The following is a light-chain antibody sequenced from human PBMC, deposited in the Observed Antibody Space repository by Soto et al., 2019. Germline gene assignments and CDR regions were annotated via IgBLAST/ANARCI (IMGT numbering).Light chain of an antibody. CDR3: QQYNNGWT. Sequence: EIVMTQSPATLSVSPGERATLSCRASQSVSSSYLAWYQQKPGQAPRLLIYGASTRATGIPARFSGSGSGTEFPLTISSLQSEDFAVYYCQQYNNGWTFGQGTKVEIK. J-gene: IGKJ1*01. CDR2: GAS. V-gene: IGKV3-15*01. CDR1: QSVSSSY.